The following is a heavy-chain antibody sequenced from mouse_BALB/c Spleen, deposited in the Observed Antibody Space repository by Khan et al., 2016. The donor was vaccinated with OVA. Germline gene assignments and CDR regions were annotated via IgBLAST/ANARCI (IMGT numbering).Heavy chain of an antibody. V-gene: IGHV8-12*01. Sequence: QVTLKASGPGILQPSQTLNLTCSFSGFSLSASGVSVSWIRQPSGKGLEWLAHIYWDDDKRYNPSLKRRLQISKATHRNKVFLKHTPVDTADTATSFCARGTRGLDSDYLFDYWGQGTLVTVSA. CDR1: GFSLSASGVS. CDR3: ARGTRGLDSDYLFDY. J-gene: IGHJ3*01. CDR2: IYWDDDK. D-gene: IGHD2-4*01.